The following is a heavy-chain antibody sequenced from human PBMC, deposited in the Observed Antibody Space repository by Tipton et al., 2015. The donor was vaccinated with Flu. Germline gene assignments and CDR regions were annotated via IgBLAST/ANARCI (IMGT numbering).Heavy chain of an antibody. J-gene: IGHJ5*02. D-gene: IGHD4-11*01. CDR1: SGSIRSTNYF. CDR3: ARRSTVGPYNWFDP. CDR2: IYPSGTT. Sequence: TLSLTCTVSSGSIRSTNYFCAWIRQPPGKRLELIGSIYPSGTTYYNPSLKSRVTISVDTSKSQFSLKLSSVTAADTAVYYCARRSTVGPYNWFDPWGQGTLVTVSS. V-gene: IGHV4-39*07.